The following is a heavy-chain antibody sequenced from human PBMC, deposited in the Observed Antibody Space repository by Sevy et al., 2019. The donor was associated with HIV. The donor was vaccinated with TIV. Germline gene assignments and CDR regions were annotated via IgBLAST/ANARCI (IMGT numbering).Heavy chain of an antibody. CDR3: ARGSPIVGMAISAYYYYGMDV. D-gene: IGHD2-21*01. Sequence: GGSLRLSCAASGFTFSSYAMHWVHQAPGKELEWVAVISYDGSNKYYADSVKGRFTISRDNSKNTLYLQMNSLRAEDTALYYCARGSPIVGMAISAYYYYGMDVWGQGTTVTVSS. V-gene: IGHV3-30-3*01. CDR2: ISYDGSNK. CDR1: GFTFSSYA. J-gene: IGHJ6*02.